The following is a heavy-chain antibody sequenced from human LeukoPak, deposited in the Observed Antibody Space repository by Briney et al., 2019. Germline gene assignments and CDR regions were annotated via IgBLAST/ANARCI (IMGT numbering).Heavy chain of an antibody. V-gene: IGHV1-18*04. CDR1: GYTFTSYY. D-gene: IGHD1-26*01. Sequence: ASVKVSCKASGYTFTSYYMHWVRQAPGQGLEWMGWISAYNGNTKFAQKLQGRVTMTTDTSTSTAYMELRSLRSDDTAVYYCAREGGSYTSYSFDYWGQGTLVTVSS. CDR3: AREGGSYTSYSFDY. J-gene: IGHJ4*02. CDR2: ISAYNGNT.